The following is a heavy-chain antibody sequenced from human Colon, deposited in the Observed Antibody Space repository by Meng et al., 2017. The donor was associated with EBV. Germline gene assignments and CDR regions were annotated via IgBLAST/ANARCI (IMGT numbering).Heavy chain of an antibody. D-gene: IGHD4-17*01. CDR2: INGDGTST. V-gene: IGHV3-74*02. Sequence: EVQVVEAGGGLVKPGGSLSLSCVGSGITFSTFWLHGVRQGQGKGLVWVSRINGDGTSTSYADSVKGRFTISRDDAKNTPYLQMNSLRAEDTAVYYCARVGDYAYKDWGQGTLVTVSS. CDR1: GITFSTFW. CDR3: ARVGDYAYKD. J-gene: IGHJ1*01.